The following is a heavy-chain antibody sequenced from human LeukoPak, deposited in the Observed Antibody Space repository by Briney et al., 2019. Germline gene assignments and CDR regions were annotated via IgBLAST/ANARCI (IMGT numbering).Heavy chain of an antibody. D-gene: IGHD3-22*01. J-gene: IGHJ3*02. CDR3: ARAQADSSGYYDAFDI. CDR1: GESFSGYF. CDR2: INHSGST. Sequence: SETLSLTCAVYGESFSGYFWTWIRQPPGKGLEWIGEINHSGSTNYNPSLKSRVTISVDTSKNQFSLKLSSVTAADTAVYYCARAQADSSGYYDAFDIWGQGTMVTVSS. V-gene: IGHV4-34*01.